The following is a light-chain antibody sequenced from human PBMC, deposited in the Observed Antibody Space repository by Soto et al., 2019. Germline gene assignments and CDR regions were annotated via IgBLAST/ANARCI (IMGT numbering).Light chain of an antibody. V-gene: IGKV3-20*01. CDR2: GAS. CDR1: QSVSSTS. CDR3: QQYDGSPPWT. J-gene: IGKJ1*01. Sequence: EIGLTQSPGTLSFSPGERATLSCRASQSVSSTSFAWYQQKPGQATRLLIYGASNRATGIPDRFSGSGSGTDFTLTISRLEPEDFAVYYCQQYDGSPPWTFGLGTKVEFK.